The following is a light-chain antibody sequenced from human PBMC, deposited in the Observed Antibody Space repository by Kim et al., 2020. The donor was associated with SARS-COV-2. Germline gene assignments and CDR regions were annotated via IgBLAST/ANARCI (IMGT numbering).Light chain of an antibody. CDR2: DAS. J-gene: IGKJ2*03. CDR3: HQYIRSPYS. V-gene: IGKV3-20*01. Sequence: EILLTQSRGTLSLSPGERATLSCRANQRISSNYLAWYQHKPGQSPRLLIHDASNRATGIPDRFSGSGSGTDFTLTISRLEPEDFAVYYCHQYIRSPYSFGQGTKLEI. CDR1: QRISSNY.